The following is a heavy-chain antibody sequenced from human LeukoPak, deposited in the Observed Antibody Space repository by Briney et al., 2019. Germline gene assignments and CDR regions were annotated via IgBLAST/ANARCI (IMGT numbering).Heavy chain of an antibody. D-gene: IGHD2-2*01. CDR3: ALEPDIVVVPAAMGGLNY. J-gene: IGHJ4*02. V-gene: IGHV4-34*01. CDR1: GGSFSGYY. CDR2: INHSGST. Sequence: SETLSLTCAVYGGSFSGYYWSWIRQPPGKGLEWIGEINHSGSTNYNPSLKSRVTISVDTSKNQFSLKLSSVTAADTAVYYCALEPDIVVVPAAMGGLNYWGQGTLVTVSS.